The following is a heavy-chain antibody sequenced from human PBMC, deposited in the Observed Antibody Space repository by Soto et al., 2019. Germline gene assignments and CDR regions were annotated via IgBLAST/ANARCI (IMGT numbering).Heavy chain of an antibody. CDR3: ARSHSSVRRNHFYYYAMDV. D-gene: IGHD1-1*01. J-gene: IGHJ6*02. Sequence: QVQLVESGGGVVQPGRSLRLSCAASRFTFSRYGMHWVRQAPGKGLEWVAVIWYDGGNKYYADSVKGRFTISRDNSKNTLYLQMNSLRAEDTAVYYCARSHSSVRRNHFYYYAMDVWGQGTTVTVSS. CDR2: IWYDGGNK. V-gene: IGHV3-33*01. CDR1: RFTFSRYG.